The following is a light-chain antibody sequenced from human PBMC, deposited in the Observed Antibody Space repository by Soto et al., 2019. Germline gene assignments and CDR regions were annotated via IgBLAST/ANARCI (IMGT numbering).Light chain of an antibody. CDR3: QHNET. CDR2: DAS. J-gene: IGKJ1*01. CDR1: QSISSW. V-gene: IGKV1-5*01. Sequence: DIQMTQSPSTLSASVGDRVTITCRASQSISSWLAWYQQKPGKAPKLLIYDASSLESGVPSRFSGSGSGTEFTLTISSLQPDDFATYYCQHNETFGQGTKVEIK.